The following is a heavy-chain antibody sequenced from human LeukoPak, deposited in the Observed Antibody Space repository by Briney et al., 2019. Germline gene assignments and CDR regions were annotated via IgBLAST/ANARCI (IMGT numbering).Heavy chain of an antibody. V-gene: IGHV4-34*12. CDR3: ARVLEGAASWEPFDY. D-gene: IGHD1-14*01. CDR1: GGSFSGYY. CDR2: TLHTGRT. J-gene: IGHJ4*02. Sequence: SETLSLTCAVYGGSFSGYYWSWIRQPPGRGLEWIGYTLHTGRTYYNPPLKSRVTISVDRSKNQFSLKVSSVTAADTAVYYCARVLEGAASWEPFDYWGQGTLVTVSS.